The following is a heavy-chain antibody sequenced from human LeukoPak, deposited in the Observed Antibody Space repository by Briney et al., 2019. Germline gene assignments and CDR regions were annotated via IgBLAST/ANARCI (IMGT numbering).Heavy chain of an antibody. D-gene: IGHD3-22*01. Sequence: SETLSLTCTVSGGSISSFFWTWIRQPPGKGLEWIGYVYYTGSTNYSPSLKSRVSISVDTSNNQFSLKLSSVTAADTAVYYCATWYDYDTRGYYDGAFDIWGQGTMVTVSS. V-gene: IGHV4-59*08. CDR2: VYYTGST. J-gene: IGHJ3*02. CDR1: GGSISSFF. CDR3: ATWYDYDTRGYYDGAFDI.